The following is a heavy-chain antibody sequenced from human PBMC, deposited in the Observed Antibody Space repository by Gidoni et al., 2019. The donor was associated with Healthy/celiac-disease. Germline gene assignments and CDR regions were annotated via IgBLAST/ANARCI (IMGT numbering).Heavy chain of an antibody. CDR1: GFTFSSYE. D-gene: IGHD1-26*01. J-gene: IGHJ4*02. V-gene: IGHV3-48*03. CDR2: ISSSGSTI. CDR3: AREGSYYGSVDY. Sequence: EVQLVESGGGLVQPGGSLRPSCAATGFTFSSYEMHWVRQAPGKGLEWVSYISSSGSTIYYADSVKGRFTISRDNAKNSLYLQMNSLRAEDTAVYYCAREGSYYGSVDYWGQGTLVTVSS.